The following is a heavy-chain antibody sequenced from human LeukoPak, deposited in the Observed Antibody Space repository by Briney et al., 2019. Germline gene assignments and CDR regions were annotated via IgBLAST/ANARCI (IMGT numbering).Heavy chain of an antibody. CDR1: GGTFSSYA. J-gene: IGHJ4*02. CDR3: ARAYYHDSSDYYFPLDY. V-gene: IGHV1-69*05. CDR2: IIPIFGTA. D-gene: IGHD3-22*01. Sequence: SVKVSCKASGGTFSSYAISWVRQAPGQGLEWMGGIIPIFGTANYAQKFQGRVTMTRDTSTSTVYMELSSLRSEDTAVYYCARAYYHDSSDYYFPLDYWGQGTLVTVSS.